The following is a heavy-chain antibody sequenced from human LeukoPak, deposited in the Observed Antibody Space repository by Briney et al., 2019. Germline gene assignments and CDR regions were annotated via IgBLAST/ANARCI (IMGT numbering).Heavy chain of an antibody. Sequence: PSETLSLTCTVSRGSISSGGYYWSGIRQHPGKGLEWIGYIYYSGSTYYNPSLKSRVTISVDTSKNQFSLKLSSVTAADTAVYYCARTTVTTFYYYGMDVWGQGTTVTVSS. CDR3: ARTTVTTFYYYGMDV. CDR1: RGSISSGGYY. J-gene: IGHJ6*02. CDR2: IYYSGST. D-gene: IGHD4-17*01. V-gene: IGHV4-31*03.